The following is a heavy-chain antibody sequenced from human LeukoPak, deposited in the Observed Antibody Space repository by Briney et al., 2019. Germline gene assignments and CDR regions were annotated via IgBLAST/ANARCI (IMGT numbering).Heavy chain of an antibody. J-gene: IGHJ6*03. D-gene: IGHD1-14*01. CDR3: ARGPRNVGYYYYYMDV. V-gene: IGHV1-8*01. Sequence: GASVKVSCKASGYSFTSYDINWVRQATGQGLEWMGWLNPHSGNTGYAQKFQGRVSITRNTSISTAYMELSSLRSEDTAVYYCARGPRNVGYYYYYMDVWGKGTTVTVSS. CDR1: GYSFTSYD. CDR2: LNPHSGNT.